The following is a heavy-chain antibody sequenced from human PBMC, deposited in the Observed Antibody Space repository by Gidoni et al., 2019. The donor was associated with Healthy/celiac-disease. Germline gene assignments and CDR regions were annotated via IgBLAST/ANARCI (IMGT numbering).Heavy chain of an antibody. CDR1: GYTFTSYA. V-gene: IGHV1-3*01. J-gene: IGHJ4*02. Sequence: QVQLVQSGAEVKKPGASVKVSCKASGYTFTSYAMHWVRQAPGQRLEWMGWINAGNGNTKYSQKFQGRVTITRDTSASTAYMELSSLRSEDTAVYYCARGNAVDYDYVWGSYRSPPSYWGQGTLVTVSS. CDR3: ARGNAVDYDYVWGSYRSPPSY. CDR2: INAGNGNT. D-gene: IGHD3-16*02.